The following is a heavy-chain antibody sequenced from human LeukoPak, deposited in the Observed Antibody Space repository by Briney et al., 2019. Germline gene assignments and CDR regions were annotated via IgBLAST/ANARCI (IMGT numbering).Heavy chain of an antibody. J-gene: IGHJ4*02. CDR1: GGSISSGGYS. D-gene: IGHD3-22*01. Sequence: SETLSLTCAVSGGSISSGGYSWSWIRQPPGKGLEWIGYIYHSGSTYYNPSLRSRVTISVDRSKNQFSLKLSSVTAADTAVYYCARLQDSSGIYHFDYWGQGTLVTVSS. CDR3: ARLQDSSGIYHFDY. V-gene: IGHV4-30-2*01. CDR2: IYHSGST.